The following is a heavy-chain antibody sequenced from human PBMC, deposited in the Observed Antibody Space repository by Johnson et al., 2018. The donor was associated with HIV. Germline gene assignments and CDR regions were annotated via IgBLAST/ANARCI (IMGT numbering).Heavy chain of an antibody. Sequence: VQLVESGGGVVRPGGSLRLSCTASGFMFDDYGMNWVRQAPGKGLEWVSGISWNSGSIGYADSVKGRFTISRDNAKNSLYLQMNSLKTEDTAVYYCTTYYGWAFDIWGQGTMVTVSS. CDR3: TTYYGWAFDI. CDR2: ISWNSGSI. D-gene: IGHD3-10*01. J-gene: IGHJ3*02. V-gene: IGHV3-20*04. CDR1: GFMFDDYG.